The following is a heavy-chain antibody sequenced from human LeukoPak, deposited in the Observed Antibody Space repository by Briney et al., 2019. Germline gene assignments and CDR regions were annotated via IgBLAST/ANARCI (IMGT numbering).Heavy chain of an antibody. V-gene: IGHV3-48*01. CDR1: GFTISSYS. CDR2: ISSSSSSTI. D-gene: IGHD3-10*01. Sequence: GGSLRLSCAASGFTISSYSMNWVRQAPGKGLEWVSYISSSSSSTIYYADSVKGRFTISRDNAKNSLYLQMNSLRAEDTAVYYCASSMVRGEYYYYYGMDVWGQGTTVTVSS. CDR3: ASSMVRGEYYYYYGMDV. J-gene: IGHJ6*02.